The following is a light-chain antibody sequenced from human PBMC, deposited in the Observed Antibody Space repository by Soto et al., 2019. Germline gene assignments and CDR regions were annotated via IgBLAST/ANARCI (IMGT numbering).Light chain of an antibody. Sequence: DIQMTQSPSSLSASVGDRVTITCRASQGIRHYLAWYQKKPGKVPKLLIYEASNLQSGVPSRFRGGGSGTEFTLTISRLQPEDVASYYCQNFDSAPQTLGQGTKVEIK. V-gene: IGKV1-27*01. J-gene: IGKJ1*01. CDR1: QGIRHY. CDR2: EAS. CDR3: QNFDSAPQT.